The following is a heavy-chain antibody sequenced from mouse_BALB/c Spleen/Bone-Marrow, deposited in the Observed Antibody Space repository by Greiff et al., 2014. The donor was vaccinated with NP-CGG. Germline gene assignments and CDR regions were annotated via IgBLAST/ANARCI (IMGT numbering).Heavy chain of an antibody. CDR3: ARSDGYDYAMDH. CDR2: ILPGSGST. D-gene: IGHD2-3*01. V-gene: IGHV1-9*01. J-gene: IGHJ4*01. Sequence: VQLQESGAELMKPGASVKISCKATGYTFSSYWIEWVKQRPGHGLEWIGEILPGSGSTNYNEKFKGKATFTADTSSNTAYMQLSSLTSEDSAVYYGARSDGYDYAMDHWGQGTSVTVSS. CDR1: GYTFSSYW.